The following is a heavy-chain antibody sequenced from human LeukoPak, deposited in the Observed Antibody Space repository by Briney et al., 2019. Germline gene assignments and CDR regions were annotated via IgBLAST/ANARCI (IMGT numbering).Heavy chain of an antibody. V-gene: IGHV1-2*02. CDR3: ARESGTGRIWGADVLRFLEWKRAYYYMDV. J-gene: IGHJ6*03. CDR2: INPNSGGT. D-gene: IGHD3-3*01. Sequence: ASVKVSCRASGYTFTGYYMHWVRQAPGQGLEWMGWINPNSGGTNYAQKFQGRVTMTRDTSISTAYMELSRLRSDDTAVDYCARESGTGRIWGADVLRFLEWKRAYYYMDVWGKGTTVTVSS. CDR1: GYTFTGYY.